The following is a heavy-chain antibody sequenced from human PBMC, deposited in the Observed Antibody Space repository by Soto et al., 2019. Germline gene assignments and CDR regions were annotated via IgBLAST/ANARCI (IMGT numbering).Heavy chain of an antibody. Sequence: SETLSLTCAVYGGSFSGYYWSWIRQPPGKGLEWIGEINHSGSTNYNPSIKSRVTISVDTSKNQFSLKLSSVTAAYTAVYYCARGPYYYGSGSLGFDYYYYGMDVWGQGTTVTVSS. J-gene: IGHJ6*02. D-gene: IGHD3-10*01. CDR3: ARGPYYYGSGSLGFDYYYYGMDV. CDR1: GGSFSGYY. CDR2: INHSGST. V-gene: IGHV4-34*01.